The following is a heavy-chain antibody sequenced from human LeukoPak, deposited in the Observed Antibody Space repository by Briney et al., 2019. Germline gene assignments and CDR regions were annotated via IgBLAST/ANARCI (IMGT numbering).Heavy chain of an antibody. CDR3: ARGVWFGELLSTPDY. Sequence: ASVKISCKASGYTFTTYDINWVRQATGQGLEWMGWMNPNSGNTGYAQKFQGRVTMTRNTSISTAYMELSSLRSEDTAVYYCARGVWFGELLSTPDYWGQGTLVTVSS. CDR2: MNPNSGNT. CDR1: GYTFTTYD. V-gene: IGHV1-8*01. D-gene: IGHD3-10*01. J-gene: IGHJ4*02.